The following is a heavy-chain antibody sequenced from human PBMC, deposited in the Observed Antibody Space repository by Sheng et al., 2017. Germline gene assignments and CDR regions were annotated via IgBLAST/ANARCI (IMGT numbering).Heavy chain of an antibody. D-gene: IGHD6-13*01. CDR3: ARRISSSWYKGWFDP. V-gene: IGHV4-34*01. J-gene: IGHJ5*02. CDR1: GGSFSGYY. CDR2: INHSGNT. Sequence: QVQLQQWGAGLLKPSETLSLTCAVYGGSFSGYYWSWIRQPPGKGLEWIGEINHSGNTNYNPSLKSRVTISVDTSKNQFSLKLSSVTAADTAVYYCARRISSSWYKGWFDPWGQGTLVTVSS.